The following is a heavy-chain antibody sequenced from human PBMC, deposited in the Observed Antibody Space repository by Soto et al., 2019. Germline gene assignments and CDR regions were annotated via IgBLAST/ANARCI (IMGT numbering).Heavy chain of an antibody. J-gene: IGHJ4*02. CDR1: GFTFSSYS. V-gene: IGHV3-48*01. CDR2: ISSSSSTI. D-gene: IGHD2-15*01. CDR3: AKLLTSQDC. Sequence: GGSLRLSCAASGFTFSSYSMNWVRQAPGKGLEWVSYISSSSSTIYYADSVKGRFTISRDNAKNTLYLQMNSLRAEDTALYYCAKLLTSQDCWGQGTLVTVSS.